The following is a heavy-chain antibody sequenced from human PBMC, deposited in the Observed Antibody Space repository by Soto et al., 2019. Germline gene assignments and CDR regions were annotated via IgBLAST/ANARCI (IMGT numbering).Heavy chain of an antibody. Sequence: SETLSLTCTVCVGCISSSSFYWALIRQYPGQGLDWIGSICYSGNTYYNPSLKSRLTISVDTSKNQLSLKLSSVTAADTAVYYCASRSGRFGDPTRFDNWGQGTLVTVSS. J-gene: IGHJ4*01. CDR3: ASRSGRFGDPTRFDN. D-gene: IGHD3-10*01. CDR1: VGCISSSSFY. V-gene: IGHV4-39*01. CDR2: ICYSGNT.